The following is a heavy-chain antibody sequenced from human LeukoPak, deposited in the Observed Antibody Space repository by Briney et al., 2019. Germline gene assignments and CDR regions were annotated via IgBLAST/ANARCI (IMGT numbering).Heavy chain of an antibody. Sequence: PEGTLRFSCAASGFTFSSYAMHWVRQAPGKGLERVAVISYDGSNKYYADSVKGRFTISRDNSKNTLYLQMNSLRAEDTVFFYWQKTAYDILTGYYTPYYYYGMDVWGKGTTVTVSS. D-gene: IGHD3-9*01. J-gene: IGHJ6*04. V-gene: IGHV3-30*04. CDR1: GFTFSSYA. CDR2: ISYDGSNK. CDR3: QKTAYDILTGYYTPYYYYGMDV.